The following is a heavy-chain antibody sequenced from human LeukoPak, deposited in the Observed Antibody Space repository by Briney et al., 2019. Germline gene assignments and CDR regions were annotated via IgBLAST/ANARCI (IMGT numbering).Heavy chain of an antibody. Sequence: GGSLRLSCAASGFTVSSNYMSWVRQAPGKGLEWVSVIYSGGSTYYADSVKGRFTISRDNSKNTLYLQMNSLRAEDTAVYYCAREVRSGYPDAFDIWGQGPMVTVSS. J-gene: IGHJ3*02. CDR2: IYSGGST. D-gene: IGHD3-3*01. CDR1: GFTVSSNY. V-gene: IGHV3-53*01. CDR3: AREVRSGYPDAFDI.